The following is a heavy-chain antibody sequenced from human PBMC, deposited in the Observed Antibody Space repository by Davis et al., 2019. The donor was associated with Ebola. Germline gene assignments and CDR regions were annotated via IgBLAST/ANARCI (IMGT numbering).Heavy chain of an antibody. J-gene: IGHJ6*04. CDR3: ARETDGMDV. CDR1: GGTFSSSA. Sequence: AASVKVSCKASGGTFSSSAISWVRQAPGQGLEWMGGITPIFGTANYAQKFQGRVTITADKSTSTAYMELRSLRSEDTAVYYCARETDGMDVWGKGTTVTVSS. V-gene: IGHV1-69*06. CDR2: ITPIFGTA.